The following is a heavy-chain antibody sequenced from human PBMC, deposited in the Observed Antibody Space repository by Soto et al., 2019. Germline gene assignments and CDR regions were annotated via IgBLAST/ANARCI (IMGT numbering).Heavy chain of an antibody. CDR2: ISYDGSNK. Sequence: QVQLVESGGGVVQPGRSLRLSCAASGFTFSSYGMHWVRQAPGKGLEWVAVISYDGSNKYYADSVKGRFTISRDNSKNTLYLQMNSLRAEDTAVYYCAKEPHYGDVDYWGQGTLVTVAS. CDR1: GFTFSSYG. CDR3: AKEPHYGDVDY. V-gene: IGHV3-30*18. J-gene: IGHJ4*02. D-gene: IGHD4-17*01.